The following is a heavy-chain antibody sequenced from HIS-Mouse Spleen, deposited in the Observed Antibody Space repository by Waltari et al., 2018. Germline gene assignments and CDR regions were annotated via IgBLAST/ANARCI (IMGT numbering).Heavy chain of an antibody. CDR1: GFSFGSYG. D-gene: IGHD1-26*01. Sequence: QVQLVESGGGVVQPGRSLRLSWAASGFSFGSYGMDWGRQAPGKGLEWVAVISYDGSNKYYADSVKGRFTISRDNSKNTLYLQMNSLRAEDTAVYYCAKDRGSQFDYWGQGTLVTVSS. V-gene: IGHV3-30*18. CDR2: ISYDGSNK. J-gene: IGHJ4*02. CDR3: AKDRGSQFDY.